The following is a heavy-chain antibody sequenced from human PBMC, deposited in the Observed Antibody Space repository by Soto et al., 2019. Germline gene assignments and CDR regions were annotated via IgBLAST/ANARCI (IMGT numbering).Heavy chain of an antibody. CDR2: VSAYNGER. D-gene: IGHD6-6*01. CDR1: GYTFTNYG. J-gene: IGHJ4*01. V-gene: IGHV1-18*01. CDR3: SRGTSIPASGDY. Sequence: QVQLVQSGAEVKKPGASVKVSCKASGYTFTNYGINWVRQAPGQGLEWLGWVSAYNGERRYAQRGQARLIMTTATSTTTGYMELRSLRSDATAVYYCSRGTSIPASGDYWGQGTLVTVSS.